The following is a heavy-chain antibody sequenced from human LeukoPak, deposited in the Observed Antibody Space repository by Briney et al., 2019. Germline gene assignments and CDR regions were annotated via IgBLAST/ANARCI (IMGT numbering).Heavy chain of an antibody. Sequence: SGPTLVNPTQTLTLTCTFSGFSISTSGVGVGWIRQPPGKALEWLALIYWDDDKRYSPSLKSRVTITKDTSKNQVVLTMTNTDPVDTATYYCAHRRLGYFDSSSYKSFDAFDFWGQGTLVTVSS. CDR1: GFSISTSGVG. J-gene: IGHJ3*01. CDR2: IYWDDDK. CDR3: AHRRLGYFDSSSYKSFDAFDF. V-gene: IGHV2-5*02. D-gene: IGHD3-22*01.